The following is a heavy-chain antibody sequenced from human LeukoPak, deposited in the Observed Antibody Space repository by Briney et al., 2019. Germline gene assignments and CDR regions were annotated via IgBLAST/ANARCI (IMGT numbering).Heavy chain of an antibody. CDR3: ARGGGYSYGYDDY. D-gene: IGHD5-18*01. CDR2: IIPILGIA. CDR1: GGTFSSYT. Sequence: SVKVSCKASGGTFSSYTISWVRQAPGQGLEWMGRIIPILGIANYAQKFQGRVTITADRSTSTAYMELSSLRSEDTAVYYCARGGGYSYGYDDYWGQGTLVTVSS. V-gene: IGHV1-69*02. J-gene: IGHJ4*02.